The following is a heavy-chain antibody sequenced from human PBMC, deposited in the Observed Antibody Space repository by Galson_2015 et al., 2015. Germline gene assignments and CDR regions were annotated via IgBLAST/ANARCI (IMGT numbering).Heavy chain of an antibody. D-gene: IGHD3-10*01. CDR2: ISSSSSYI. V-gene: IGHV3-21*01. J-gene: IGHJ4*02. Sequence: SLRLSCAASGFTFSSYSMNWVRQAPGKGLEWVSSISSSSSYIYYADSVKGRFTISRDNAKNSLYLQMNSLRAEDTAVYYCARDLPYLGSGSYSDYWGQGTLVTVSS. CDR3: ARDLPYLGSGSYSDY. CDR1: GFTFSSYS.